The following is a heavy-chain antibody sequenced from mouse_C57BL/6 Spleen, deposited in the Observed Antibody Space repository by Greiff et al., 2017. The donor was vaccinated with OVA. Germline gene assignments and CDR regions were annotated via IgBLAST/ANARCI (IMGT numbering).Heavy chain of an antibody. CDR1: GYTFTSYW. J-gene: IGHJ1*03. CDR2: LHPNSGST. V-gene: IGHV1-64*01. CDR3: AKDYYGSSHWYFDV. D-gene: IGHD1-1*01. Sequence: QVQLQQPGAELVKPGASVKLSCKASGYTFTSYWMHWVKQRPGPGLEWIGMLHPNSGSTNYNAKFKSKATLTVDKSSSTAYMQLSSLTSEDSAVYYCAKDYYGSSHWYFDVWGTGTTVTVSS.